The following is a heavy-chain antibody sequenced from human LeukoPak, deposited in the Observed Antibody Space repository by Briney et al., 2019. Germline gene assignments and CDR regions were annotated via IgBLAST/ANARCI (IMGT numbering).Heavy chain of an antibody. J-gene: IGHJ4*02. Sequence: ASVKVSCKASGYTFTAYAMNWVRQAPGQGLEWMGWIDTNTGNPTYAQGFTGRFVFSLDTSVSTAYLQISSLKAEDTAVYYCVREGLAGGDYWGQGTLVTVSS. D-gene: IGHD6-19*01. V-gene: IGHV7-4-1*02. CDR1: GYTFTAYA. CDR2: IDTNTGNP. CDR3: VREGLAGGDY.